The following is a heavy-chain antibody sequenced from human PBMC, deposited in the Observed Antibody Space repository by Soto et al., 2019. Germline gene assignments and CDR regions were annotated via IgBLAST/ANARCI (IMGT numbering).Heavy chain of an antibody. CDR2: IYYSGST. V-gene: IGHV4-59*01. J-gene: IGHJ4*02. Sequence: SETLSLTCTVSGGSISSYYWSWIRQPPGKGLEWIGYIYYSGSTNYNPSLKSRVTISVDTSKNQFSLKLSSVTAADTAVYYCASSGIYYDFWSGYAHWGQGTLVTVPS. D-gene: IGHD3-3*01. CDR1: GGSISSYY. CDR3: ASSGIYYDFWSGYAH.